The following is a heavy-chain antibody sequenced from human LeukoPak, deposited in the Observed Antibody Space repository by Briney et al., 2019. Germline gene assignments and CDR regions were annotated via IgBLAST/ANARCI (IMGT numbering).Heavy chain of an antibody. CDR3: ARVMTTLTGFDS. V-gene: IGHV5-51*01. CDR2: IYPGDSDT. J-gene: IGHJ4*02. Sequence: GESLKISCKGSGSTFTTYWIGWVRQLPGKGLEWMGIIYPGDSDTRYSPSFQGQVTISADKSINTAYLQWSSLKASDTAMYYCARVMTTLTGFDSWGQGTLVTVSS. D-gene: IGHD3-9*01. CDR1: GSTFTTYW.